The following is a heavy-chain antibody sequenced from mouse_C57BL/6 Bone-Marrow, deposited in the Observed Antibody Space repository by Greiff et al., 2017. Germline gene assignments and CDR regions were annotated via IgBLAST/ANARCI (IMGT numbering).Heavy chain of an antibody. Sequence: QVTLKVCGPGILQSSQTLSLTCSFSGFSLSTSGMGVSWIRQPSGKGLEWLAHIYWDDDKRYNPSLKSRLTISKDTSRNQVFLKLTSVDTADTATYYCARRGYYGPYWYFDVWGTGTTVTVSS. CDR1: GFSLSTSGMG. CDR3: ARRGYYGPYWYFDV. V-gene: IGHV8-12*01. D-gene: IGHD1-1*01. CDR2: IYWDDDK. J-gene: IGHJ1*03.